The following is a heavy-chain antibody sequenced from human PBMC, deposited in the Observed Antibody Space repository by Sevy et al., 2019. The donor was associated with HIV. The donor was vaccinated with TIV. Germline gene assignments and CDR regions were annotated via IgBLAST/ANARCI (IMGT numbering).Heavy chain of an antibody. CDR1: GFTFSKYS. J-gene: IGHJ4*02. CDR2: LSFGCGRI. V-gene: IGHV3-23*01. Sequence: GGSLRLSCAASGFTFSKYSMSWVRQAPGKGLEWVSTLSFGCGRIYYADSVKGRFTISRVDSKNTLYLQMNSLRADDTAVYYCAREGCTKPHDYWGQGTLVTVSS. CDR3: AREGCTKPHDY. D-gene: IGHD2-8*01.